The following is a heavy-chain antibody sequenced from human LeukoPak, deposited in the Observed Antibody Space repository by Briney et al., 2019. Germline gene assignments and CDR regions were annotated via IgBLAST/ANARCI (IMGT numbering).Heavy chain of an antibody. V-gene: IGHV4-34*01. CDR1: GGSFSGYS. D-gene: IGHD4-11*01. CDR3: ARLRYSKPIYYYMDV. J-gene: IGHJ6*03. CDR2: IYYSGTT. Sequence: SETLSLTCAVYGGSFSGYSWTWIRQTPGKGLEWIGSIYYSGTTYYNPSLKSRVTISVDTSKNQFSLKLSSVTAADTAVYFCARLRYSKPIYYYMDVWGKGTTVTVSS.